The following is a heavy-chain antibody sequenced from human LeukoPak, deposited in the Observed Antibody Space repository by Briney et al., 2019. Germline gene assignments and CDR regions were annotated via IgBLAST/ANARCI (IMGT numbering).Heavy chain of an antibody. D-gene: IGHD6-13*01. J-gene: IGHJ4*02. CDR3: ASSIAAAAGIDY. CDR2: IYYSGST. V-gene: IGHV4-59*01. CDR1: GGSISSYY. Sequence: PSETLSLTCTVSGGSISSYYWSWIRQPPGKGLEWIGYIYYSGSTNYNPSLKSRVTISVDTSKNQFSLKLSSVTAADTAVYYCASSIAAAAGIDYWGQGTLVTVSS.